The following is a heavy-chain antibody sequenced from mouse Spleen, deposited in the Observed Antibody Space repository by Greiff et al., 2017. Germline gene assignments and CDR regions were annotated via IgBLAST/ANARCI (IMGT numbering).Heavy chain of an antibody. CDR1: GYTFTNYW. J-gene: IGHJ2*01. CDR2: IKPSNGGT. D-gene: IGHD2-4*01. Sequence: QVQLQQPGTELVKPGVSVKLSCKASGYTFTNYWMHWVKQRPGQGLEWIGNIKPSNGGTNYNEKFKNKATLTVDKSSSTAYMQLSSLTSEDSAVYYCARYDYDGRFHWGQGTTLTVSS. CDR3: ARYDYDGRFH. V-gene: IGHV1-53*01.